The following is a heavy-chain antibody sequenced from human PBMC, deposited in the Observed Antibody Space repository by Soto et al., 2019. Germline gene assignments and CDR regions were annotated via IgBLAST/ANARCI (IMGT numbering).Heavy chain of an antibody. V-gene: IGHV3-33*01. CDR3: ARDTRGRVVVSNWFDP. J-gene: IGHJ5*02. CDR1: GFTFSSYG. CDR2: IWYDGSNK. Sequence: QVQLVESGGGVVQPGRSLRLSCAASGFTFSSYGMHWVRQAPGKGLEWVAVIWYDGSNKYYADSVKGRFTISRDNSTNTLYLQMNSLRAEDTAVYYCARDTRGRVVVSNWFDPWGQGTLVTVSS. D-gene: IGHD2-15*01.